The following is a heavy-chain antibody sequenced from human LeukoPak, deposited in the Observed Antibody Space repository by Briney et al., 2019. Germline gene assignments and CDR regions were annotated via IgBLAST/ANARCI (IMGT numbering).Heavy chain of an antibody. CDR3: ARGRPSSGWPGYYFDY. J-gene: IGHJ4*02. V-gene: IGHV3-23*01. Sequence: GGSLRLSCAASGFTFSNYAMSWVRQAPGKGLEWVSAISGSGGNTYYADSVKGRFTISRDDSKNTLYLQMNSLRAEDTAVYYCARGRPSSGWPGYYFDYWGQGTLVTVSS. CDR2: ISGSGGNT. CDR1: GFTFSNYA. D-gene: IGHD6-19*01.